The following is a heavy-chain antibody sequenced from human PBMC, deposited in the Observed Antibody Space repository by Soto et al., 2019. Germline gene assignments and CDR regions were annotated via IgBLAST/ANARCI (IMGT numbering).Heavy chain of an antibody. J-gene: IGHJ4*02. CDR3: ARLYYYDSSGPDY. V-gene: IGHV4-39*01. D-gene: IGHD3-22*01. CDR1: GASSSSNTYY. CDR2: IYYSGRT. Sequence: SETLSLTCTVSGASSSSNTYYWAWIRQPPGKGLEWIGSIYYSGRTYFNPSLKSRVTISVDTSKNQFSLKLSSVTAADTAVYYCARLYYYDSSGPDYWGQGTLVTVSS.